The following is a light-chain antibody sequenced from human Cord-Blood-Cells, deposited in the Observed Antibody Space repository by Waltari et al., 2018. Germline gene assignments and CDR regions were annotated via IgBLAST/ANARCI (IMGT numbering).Light chain of an antibody. CDR1: NIGSKS. Sequence: SYVLTQPPSVSVAPGKTARITCGGNNIGSKSVHWYQQKPGQAPVLVIYYDSDRPSGIPERFSGSNSGNTATLTINRVEAGDEADYYCQVWDSSSDVVFGGGTKLTVL. CDR2: YDS. CDR3: QVWDSSSDVV. J-gene: IGLJ2*01. V-gene: IGLV3-21*04.